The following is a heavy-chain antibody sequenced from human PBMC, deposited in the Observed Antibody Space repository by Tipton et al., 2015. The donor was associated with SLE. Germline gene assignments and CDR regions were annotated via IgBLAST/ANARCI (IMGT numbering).Heavy chain of an antibody. V-gene: IGHV4-39*07. CDR1: GGSIDTTTYY. J-gene: IGHJ4*02. CDR2: VYYTGDT. D-gene: IGHD6-13*01. Sequence: TLSLTCDVSGGSIDTTTYYWGWIRQPPGKGLEWIGSVYYTGDTLSNPSLRSRLTISVDTSKNQFSLELNSVTAADTAVYYCARTRSSDWYKGYFDYWGQGTLVTVSS. CDR3: ARTRSSDWYKGYFDY.